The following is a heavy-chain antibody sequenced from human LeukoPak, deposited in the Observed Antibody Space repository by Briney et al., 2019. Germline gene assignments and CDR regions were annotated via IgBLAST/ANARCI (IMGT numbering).Heavy chain of an antibody. Sequence: GESLKISCKGSEYSFKSYWIGWVRQMPGKGLEWMGIIYPGDSDTRYSPSFQGQVTISADKSISTAYLQWSSLEDTDTAMYYCARPAVAGRNDAFDIWGQGTMVTVSS. V-gene: IGHV5-51*01. J-gene: IGHJ3*02. CDR2: IYPGDSDT. CDR3: ARPAVAGRNDAFDI. D-gene: IGHD6-19*01. CDR1: EYSFKSYW.